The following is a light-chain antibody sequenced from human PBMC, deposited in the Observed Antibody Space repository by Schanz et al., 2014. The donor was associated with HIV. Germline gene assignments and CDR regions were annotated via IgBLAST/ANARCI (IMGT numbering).Light chain of an antibody. Sequence: EIVLTQSPGTVSLSPGERATLSCRASQSVSSNYLAWYQQKPGQAPRLLIYDTASRAAGISDRFSGSGSGTDFTLTISRVEPEDYAVYYCQQYGSPPWTFGQGTKVEV. CDR3: QQYGSPPWT. J-gene: IGKJ1*01. CDR1: QSVSSNY. V-gene: IGKV3-20*01. CDR2: DTA.